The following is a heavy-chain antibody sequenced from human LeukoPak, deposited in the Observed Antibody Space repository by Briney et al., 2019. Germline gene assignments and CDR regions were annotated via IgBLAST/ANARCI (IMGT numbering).Heavy chain of an antibody. CDR3: ARISVVSTFRSPKYYFDF. Sequence: GGSLRLSCAASGFTFSSYSISWVHQAPGKGLEWVSSISSSSSYIYYADSVKGRFTISRDNAKNSLYLQMDSLRAEDTAVYYCARISVVSTFRSPKYYFDFWGQGTLVTVSS. J-gene: IGHJ4*02. CDR1: GFTFSSYS. CDR2: ISSSSSYI. D-gene: IGHD2/OR15-2a*01. V-gene: IGHV3-21*01.